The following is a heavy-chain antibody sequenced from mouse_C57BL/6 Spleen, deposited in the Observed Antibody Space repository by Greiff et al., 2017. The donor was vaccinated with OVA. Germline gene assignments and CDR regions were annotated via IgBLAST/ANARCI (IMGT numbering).Heavy chain of an antibody. CDR2: ISSGGSYT. D-gene: IGHD1-1*01. J-gene: IGHJ1*03. Sequence: EVQRVESGGDLVKPGGSLKLSCAASGFTFSSYGMSWVRQTPDKRLEWVATISSGGSYTYYPDSVKGRFTITRDNAKNTLYLQMSSLKSEDTAMYYCASLNSSYRFDVWGTGTTVTVSS. CDR3: ASLNSSYRFDV. V-gene: IGHV5-6*01. CDR1: GFTFSSYG.